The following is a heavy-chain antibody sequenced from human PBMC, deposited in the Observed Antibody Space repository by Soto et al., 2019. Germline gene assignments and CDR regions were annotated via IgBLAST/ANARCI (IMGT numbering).Heavy chain of an antibody. CDR1: GFTVGSNY. CDR3: ARGSERAYFDY. V-gene: IGHV3-53*01. J-gene: IGHJ4*02. CDR2: IYSGGST. Sequence: GGSLRLSCAASGFTVGSNYMSWVRQAPGKGLEWVSVIYSGGSTYYADSVKGRFTISRDNSKNTLYLEMNSLRVEDTAVYYCARGSERAYFDYWGQGTLVTVSS. D-gene: IGHD1-1*01.